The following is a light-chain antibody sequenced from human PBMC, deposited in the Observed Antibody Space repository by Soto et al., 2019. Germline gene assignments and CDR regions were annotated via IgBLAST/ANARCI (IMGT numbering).Light chain of an antibody. J-gene: IGKJ1*01. V-gene: IGKV3-20*01. Sequence: EIVLTQSPGTLSLSPGESATLSCRASQSVTSSYLAWYQQKPGQAPRLLIYGASSRATGIPDRFSGSGSGTDFTLTSSRLEPEDFAVYYCQQYGSSSWTFGQGTKVEIK. CDR2: GAS. CDR1: QSVTSSY. CDR3: QQYGSSSWT.